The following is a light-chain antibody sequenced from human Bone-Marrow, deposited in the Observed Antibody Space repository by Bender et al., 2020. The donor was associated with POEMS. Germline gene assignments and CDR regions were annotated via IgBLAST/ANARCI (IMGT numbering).Light chain of an antibody. CDR1: SSDIGLSNY. CDR2: DVS. CDR3: SSFTSSSAVI. Sequence: QSALTQPASVSGSPGQSITISCTGTSSDIGLSNYVSWYQQYPGKAPQLMIYDVSNRPSGISDRFSGSKSGNTASLTISGLQAEDEADYYCSSFTSSSAVIFGGGSKLTV. J-gene: IGLJ2*01. V-gene: IGLV2-14*03.